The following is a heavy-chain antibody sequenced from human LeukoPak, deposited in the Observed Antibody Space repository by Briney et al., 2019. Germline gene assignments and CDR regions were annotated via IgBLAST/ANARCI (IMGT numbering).Heavy chain of an antibody. CDR2: ITSDGSST. D-gene: IGHD4-17*01. V-gene: IGHV3-74*01. CDR3: ARTVTPLYYYYYAMDV. CDR1: GFTFSSYW. Sequence: GGYLRLSCAASGFTFSSYWMHWVRQAPGKGLVWVSRITSDGSSTSYADSVKGRFTISRDNAKDTLYLQMNSLRAEDTAVYYCARTVTPLYYYYYAMDVWGQGTTITVSS. J-gene: IGHJ6*02.